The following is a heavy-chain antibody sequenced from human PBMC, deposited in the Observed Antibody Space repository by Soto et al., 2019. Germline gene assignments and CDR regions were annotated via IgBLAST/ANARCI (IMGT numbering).Heavy chain of an antibody. J-gene: IGHJ4*02. D-gene: IGHD6-19*01. CDR1: GYSFTSYW. CDR3: ARWYSSGLYYLDY. Sequence: GESLKISCKGSGYSFTSYWIAWVRQMPGKALECMGIIYPGDSDTRYSPSFQGQVTISADKSTSTAYPQWSSLKASDTAMYYCARWYSSGLYYLDYWGQGTLVTVSS. CDR2: IYPGDSDT. V-gene: IGHV5-51*01.